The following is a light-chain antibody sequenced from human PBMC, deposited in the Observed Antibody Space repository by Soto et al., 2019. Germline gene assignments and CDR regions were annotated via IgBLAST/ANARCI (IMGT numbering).Light chain of an antibody. CDR3: QQYNSWPLT. V-gene: IGKV3-15*01. J-gene: IGKJ4*01. CDR2: GAS. Sequence: EIVMTQSPGTLSVSPGERVTLSCRASQSININLAWYLQRPGQTPRLLIFGASTRATGIPVRFSGSGSGKDFSLTISSLQSVDFASYFCQQYNSWPLTFGGGTKVEIK. CDR1: QSININ.